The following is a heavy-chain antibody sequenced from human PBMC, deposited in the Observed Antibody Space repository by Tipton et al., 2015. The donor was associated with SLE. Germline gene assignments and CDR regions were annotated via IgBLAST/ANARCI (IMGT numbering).Heavy chain of an antibody. CDR3: ARALQDYFDY. J-gene: IGHJ4*02. Sequence: TLSLTCAVYGGSFSGYYWSWIRQPPGKGLEWIGEINHSGGTNYNPSLKSRVTISVDTSKNQFSLKLSSVTAADTAVYYCARALQDYFDYWGQGTLVTVSS. CDR1: GGSFSGYY. CDR2: INHSGGT. V-gene: IGHV4-34*01.